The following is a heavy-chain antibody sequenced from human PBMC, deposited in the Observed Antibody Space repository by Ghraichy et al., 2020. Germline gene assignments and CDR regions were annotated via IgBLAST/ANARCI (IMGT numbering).Heavy chain of an antibody. J-gene: IGHJ5*02. Sequence: ASVKVSCKASGYTFTSYYMHWVRQAPGQGLEWMGIINPSGGSTSYAQKFQGRVTMTRDTSTSTVYMELSSLRSEDTAVYYCARRRGGGYSYDWFDPWGQGTLVTVSS. CDR3: ARRRGGGYSYDWFDP. CDR1: GYTFTSYY. D-gene: IGHD5-18*01. V-gene: IGHV1-46*01. CDR2: INPSGGST.